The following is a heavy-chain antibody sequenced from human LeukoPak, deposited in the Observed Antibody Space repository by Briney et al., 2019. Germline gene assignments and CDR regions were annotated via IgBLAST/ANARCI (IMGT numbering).Heavy chain of an antibody. Sequence: GGSLRLSCAASGFTFTRYDMSWVRQAPGKGLEWVANINQGGSETYYVDSVKGRFTISRDNAKNSLYLQMNSLRAEDTAVYYCARGGLYHYSGTSGDYWGQGTLVTVSS. J-gene: IGHJ4*02. D-gene: IGHD1-26*01. CDR3: ARGGLYHYSGTSGDY. CDR1: GFTFTRYD. CDR2: INQGGSET. V-gene: IGHV3-7*01.